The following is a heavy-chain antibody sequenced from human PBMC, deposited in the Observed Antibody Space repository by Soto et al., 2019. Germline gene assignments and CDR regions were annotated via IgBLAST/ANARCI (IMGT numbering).Heavy chain of an antibody. CDR3: AHRGGGIVDWYFDL. CDR1: GFSLGTYGVG. V-gene: IGHV2-5*02. J-gene: IGHJ2*01. Sequence: QITLNESGPPLVKPTQTLTLTCTFSGFSLGTYGVGVGWIRQPPGKALEWLALIYWDDDKRYSPSLKSRLTITTDTSKRQVFLTLTNMDPVDTATYYCAHRGGGIVDWYFDLWGRGTPVIVSS. CDR2: IYWDDDK. D-gene: IGHD1-26*01.